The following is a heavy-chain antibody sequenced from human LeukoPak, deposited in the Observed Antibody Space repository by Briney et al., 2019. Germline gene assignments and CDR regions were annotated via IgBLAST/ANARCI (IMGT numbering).Heavy chain of an antibody. Sequence: GGSLRLSCAASGFTFSDYWMDWARQXPGKGLEWLANIKPDGSEIYYVDAVKGRFTISRDNAKNSLYLQMNSLRAEDTAVYYCTRSLDYWGQGTLVTVSS. CDR1: GFTFSDYW. CDR2: IKPDGSEI. J-gene: IGHJ4*02. D-gene: IGHD2-15*01. V-gene: IGHV3-7*02. CDR3: TRSLDY.